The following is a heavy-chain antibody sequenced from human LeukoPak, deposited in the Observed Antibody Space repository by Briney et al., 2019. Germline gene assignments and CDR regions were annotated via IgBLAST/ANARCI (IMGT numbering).Heavy chain of an antibody. CDR1: GYTFTSYY. Sequence: ASVKVSCKASGYTFTSYYMHWVRQAPGQGLEWMGIINPSGGSTSYAQKFQGRVTMTTDTSTSTAYMELRSLKSDNTAVYYCVRDLWFGESPTRWGQGTLVTVSS. CDR2: INPSGGST. D-gene: IGHD3-10*01. V-gene: IGHV1-46*01. CDR3: VRDLWFGESPTR. J-gene: IGHJ4*02.